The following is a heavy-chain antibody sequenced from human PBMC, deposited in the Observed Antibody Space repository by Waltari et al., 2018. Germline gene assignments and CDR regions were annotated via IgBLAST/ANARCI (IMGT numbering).Heavy chain of an antibody. Sequence: EVQLVESGGGLVRPGGSLRLSCVASGFNFSSFTMNWVRQAPGKGLEWVSSISSSSTYIYTEDSVKGRFTISRDNDKNSLFLQMNSLRAQDTAVYYCARDGKMTTVTSIDYWGQGTLVTVSS. J-gene: IGHJ4*02. D-gene: IGHD4-17*01. CDR2: ISSSSTYI. V-gene: IGHV3-21*01. CDR3: ARDGKMTTVTSIDY. CDR1: GFNFSSFT.